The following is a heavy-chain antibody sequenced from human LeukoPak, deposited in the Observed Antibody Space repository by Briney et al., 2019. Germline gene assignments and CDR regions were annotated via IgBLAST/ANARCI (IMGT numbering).Heavy chain of an antibody. V-gene: IGHV3-30-3*01. J-gene: IGHJ4*02. CDR1: GFTFSSYA. CDR2: ISYDGSNK. CDR3: ARGSDRIVLMVYAINYYFDY. Sequence: GGSLRLSCAASGFTFSSYAMHWVRQAPGKGLEWVAVISYDGSNKYYADSVKGRFTISRDNSKNTLYLQMNSLRAEDTAVYYCARGSDRIVLMVYAINYYFDYWGQGTLVTVSS. D-gene: IGHD2-8*01.